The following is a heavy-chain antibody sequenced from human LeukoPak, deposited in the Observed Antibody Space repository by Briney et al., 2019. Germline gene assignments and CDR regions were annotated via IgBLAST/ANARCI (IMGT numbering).Heavy chain of an antibody. CDR3: ARDDGPHILTGYFGDY. J-gene: IGHJ4*02. Sequence: ASVKVSCKASGYTFTSYGISWVRQAPGQGLEWMGWISAYNGNTNYAQKLQGRVTMTTDTSTSTAYMELRSLRSDDTAVYYCARDDGPHILTGYFGDYWGQGTLVTVSS. D-gene: IGHD3-9*01. CDR1: GYTFTSYG. CDR2: ISAYNGNT. V-gene: IGHV1-18*01.